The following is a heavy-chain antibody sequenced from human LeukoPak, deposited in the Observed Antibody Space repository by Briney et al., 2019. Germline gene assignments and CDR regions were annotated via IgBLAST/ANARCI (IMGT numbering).Heavy chain of an antibody. J-gene: IGHJ4*02. Sequence: PRGSLRLSCAASGFTFSTYAMTWVRQAPGKGLGWVSGISTSGDRTYYADSVKGRFTISRDNSKNTLYLQMNSLRAEDTAEYYCARSAVGTSCCTAVDYWGQGTLVTVSS. D-gene: IGHD1-26*01. CDR1: GFTFSTYA. V-gene: IGHV3-23*01. CDR2: ISTSGDRT. CDR3: ARSAVGTSCCTAVDY.